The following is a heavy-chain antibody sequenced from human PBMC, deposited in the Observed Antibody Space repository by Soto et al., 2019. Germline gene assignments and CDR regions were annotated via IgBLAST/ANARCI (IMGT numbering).Heavy chain of an antibody. J-gene: IGHJ4*02. CDR3: ARHFLVTPYSSGSAGLDY. CDR1: GYSFTSYW. D-gene: IGHD6-19*01. Sequence: EESLKISCIGYGYSFTSYWSGWMRKMPGKGLEWMGIIYPGDSDTRYSPSFQGQVTISADKSISTAYLQWSSLKASDTAMYYCARHFLVTPYSSGSAGLDYWGQGTLVTVSS. CDR2: IYPGDSDT. V-gene: IGHV5-51*01.